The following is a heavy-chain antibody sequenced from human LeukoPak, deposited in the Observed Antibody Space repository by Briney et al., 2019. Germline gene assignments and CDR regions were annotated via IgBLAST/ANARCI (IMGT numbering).Heavy chain of an antibody. Sequence: GGSLRLSCAASGFTFSSYGMHWVRQAPGKGLEWVAVISYDGSNKYYADSVKGRFTISRNNSKNTLYLQMNSLRAEDTAVYYCAKEGIVGYAAYYFDYWGQGTLVTVSS. D-gene: IGHD1-26*01. V-gene: IGHV3-30*18. CDR2: ISYDGSNK. CDR3: AKEGIVGYAAYYFDY. J-gene: IGHJ4*02. CDR1: GFTFSSYG.